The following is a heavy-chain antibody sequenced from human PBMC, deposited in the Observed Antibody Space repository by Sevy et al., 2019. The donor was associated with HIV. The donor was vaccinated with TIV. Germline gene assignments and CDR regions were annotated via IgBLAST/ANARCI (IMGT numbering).Heavy chain of an antibody. CDR3: ALERLSSDVAEYFQN. Sequence: GGCLRLSCAASGFTFSRYSMHWVRQAPGKGLEWVATISFDASNKHYADSVKGRFTISRYNFQNSLFLQINSLRPEDTAVYYCALERLSSDVAEYFQNWGQGTLVVVSS. CDR2: ISFDASNK. J-gene: IGHJ1*01. V-gene: IGHV3-30*01. CDR1: GFTFSRYS. D-gene: IGHD1-1*01.